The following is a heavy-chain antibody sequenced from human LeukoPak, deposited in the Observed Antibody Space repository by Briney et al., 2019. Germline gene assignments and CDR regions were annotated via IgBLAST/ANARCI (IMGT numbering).Heavy chain of an antibody. Sequence: PGRSLRLSCAASGFAFSSYGMHWVRQAPGKGLEGVAVIWFDGSNKYYADSVKGRFTISRDNSENTVYLQMNSLRAEDTAVYYCARRLYCSGTSCYTGPDAFGVWGQGTVVTVSS. CDR2: IWFDGSNK. CDR3: ARRLYCSGTSCYTGPDAFGV. D-gene: IGHD2-2*02. CDR1: GFAFSSYG. J-gene: IGHJ3*01. V-gene: IGHV3-33*01.